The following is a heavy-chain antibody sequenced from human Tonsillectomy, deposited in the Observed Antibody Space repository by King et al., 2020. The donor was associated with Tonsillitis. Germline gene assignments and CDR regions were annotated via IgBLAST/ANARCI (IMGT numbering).Heavy chain of an antibody. V-gene: IGHV4-34*01. Sequence: VQLQQWGAGLLKPSETLSLTCGVHGGSFSGFYWSWIRQPPGKGLEWIGEINHRGSTNYNPSLKSRVTISVDKSKNQFSLRLSSVTAADTAVYYCGRYCSTTSCYHYGDAFDIWGQGTMVTVSS. J-gene: IGHJ3*02. CDR2: INHRGST. CDR3: GRYCSTTSCYHYGDAFDI. CDR1: GGSFSGFY. D-gene: IGHD2-2*01.